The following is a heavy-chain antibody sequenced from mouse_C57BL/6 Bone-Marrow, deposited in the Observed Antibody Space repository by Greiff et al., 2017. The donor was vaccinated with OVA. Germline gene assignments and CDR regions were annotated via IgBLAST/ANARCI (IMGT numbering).Heavy chain of an antibody. Sequence: EVQVVESGGGLVKPGGSLKLSCAASGFTFSSYAMSWVRQTPEKRLEWVATISDGGSYTYYPDNVKGRFTISRDNAKNNLYLQMSHLKTEDTAMDYCAREGSAVVATGWYFDVWGTGTTVTVSS. CDR3: AREGSAVVATGWYFDV. CDR2: ISDGGSYT. J-gene: IGHJ1*03. CDR1: GFTFSSYA. D-gene: IGHD1-1*01. V-gene: IGHV5-4*01.